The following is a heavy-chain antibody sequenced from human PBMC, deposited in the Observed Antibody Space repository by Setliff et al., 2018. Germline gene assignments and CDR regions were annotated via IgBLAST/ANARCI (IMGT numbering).Heavy chain of an antibody. J-gene: IGHJ4*02. CDR2: MNPNSGNT. CDR1: GYTFTSYD. CDR3: ATGITMVRTFDY. Sequence: GASVKVSCKAFGYTFTSYDINWVRQATGQGLEWMGWMNPNSGNTGYAQKFQGRVTMTRNTSISTAYMELSSLRSEDTAVYYCATGITMVRTFDYWGQGTLVTVSS. D-gene: IGHD3-10*01. V-gene: IGHV1-8*01.